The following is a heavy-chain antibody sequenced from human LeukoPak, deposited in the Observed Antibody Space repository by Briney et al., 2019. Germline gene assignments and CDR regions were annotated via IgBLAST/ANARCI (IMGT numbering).Heavy chain of an antibody. V-gene: IGHV3-30*18. CDR3: SKGGWSPPDAFDI. CDR2: ISYDGSNK. D-gene: IGHD1-26*01. J-gene: IGHJ3*02. CDR1: GFTFSSYG. Sequence: GSLRLSCAASGFTFSSYGMHWVRQAPGKGLEWVAVISYDGSNKYYADSVKGRFTISRDNSKNTLYLQMNSLRAEDTAVYYCSKGGWSPPDAFDIWGQGTMVTVSS.